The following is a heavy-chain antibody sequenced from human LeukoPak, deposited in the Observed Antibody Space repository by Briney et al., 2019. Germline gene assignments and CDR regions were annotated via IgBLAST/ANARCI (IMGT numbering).Heavy chain of an antibody. CDR3: ARDRKDKRGSSWQRFDY. Sequence: SQTLSLTCAISGDSVSSNSAAWNWIRQSPSRGLEWLGRTYYRSKWYNDYAVSVKSRITINPDTSKNQFSLQLNSVTPEDTAVYYYARDRKDKRGSSWQRFDYWSQGTLVTVSS. CDR1: GDSVSSNSAA. V-gene: IGHV6-1*01. J-gene: IGHJ4*02. CDR2: TYYRSKWYN. D-gene: IGHD6-13*01.